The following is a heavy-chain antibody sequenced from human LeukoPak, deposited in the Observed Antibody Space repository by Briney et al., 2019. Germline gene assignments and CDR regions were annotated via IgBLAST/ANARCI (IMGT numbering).Heavy chain of an antibody. Sequence: ASVKVSCKASGGTFSSYAISWVRQAPGQGLEWMGGIIPIFGTANYAQNLQGRVTMTTDTSTSTAYMELRSLRSDDTAVYYCARSSDIYDYVWGSYLNYWGQGTLVTVSS. J-gene: IGHJ4*02. V-gene: IGHV1-69*05. CDR3: ARSSDIYDYVWGSYLNY. CDR1: GGTFSSYA. D-gene: IGHD3-16*02. CDR2: IIPIFGTA.